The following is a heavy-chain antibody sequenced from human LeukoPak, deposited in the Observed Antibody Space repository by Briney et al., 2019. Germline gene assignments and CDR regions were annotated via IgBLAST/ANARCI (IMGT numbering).Heavy chain of an antibody. CDR1: GFTFSSYA. J-gene: IGHJ3*02. CDR3: AKDQYYYDSSGYYYVDAFDI. CDR2: ISGSGGST. V-gene: IGHV3-23*01. D-gene: IGHD3-22*01. Sequence: PVGSLRLSCAASGFTFSSYAMSWVRQAPGKGLEWVSAISGSGGSTYYADSVKGRFTISRDNSKNTLYLQMNSLRAEDTAVYYCAKDQYYYDSSGYYYVDAFDIWGQGTMVTVSS.